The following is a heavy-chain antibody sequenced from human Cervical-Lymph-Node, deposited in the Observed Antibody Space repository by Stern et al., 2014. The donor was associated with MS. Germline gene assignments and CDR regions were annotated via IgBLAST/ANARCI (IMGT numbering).Heavy chain of an antibody. CDR3: VRRRDSAGYDTFDL. D-gene: IGHD3-22*01. V-gene: IGHV5-51*01. Sequence: EVHLVESGAEVKKPGESLKISCRTSGYTFSNFWIGWVRQMPGKGLEGMGVIYPADSDTTYSPSFQGQVTISADESISTAYLQWRSLKASDTAMYYCVRRRDSAGYDTFDLWGQGTMLIVSS. CDR2: IYPADSDT. J-gene: IGHJ3*01. CDR1: GYTFSNFW.